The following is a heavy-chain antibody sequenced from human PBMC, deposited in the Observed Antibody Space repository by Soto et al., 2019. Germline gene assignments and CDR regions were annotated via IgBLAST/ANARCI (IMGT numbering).Heavy chain of an antibody. V-gene: IGHV1-69*01. CDR2: IIPMFGTI. Sequence: QVQLVQSGAEVKKPGSSVEVSCKASGGTFSSHAITWVRQAPGQGLEWMGGIIPMFGTITYAQRFQGRVTITADESTTTAFMELSSLISEDTAVYYCARDEYCSGGGCHGGLDVWGQGTTVTVSS. D-gene: IGHD2-15*01. J-gene: IGHJ6*02. CDR3: ARDEYCSGGGCHGGLDV. CDR1: GGTFSSHA.